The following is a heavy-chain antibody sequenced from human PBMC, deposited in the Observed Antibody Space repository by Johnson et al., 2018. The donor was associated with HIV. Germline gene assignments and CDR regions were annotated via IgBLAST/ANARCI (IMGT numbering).Heavy chain of an antibody. D-gene: IGHD3-16*02. CDR1: GFTFSSYA. V-gene: IGHV3-30*04. J-gene: IGHJ3*02. CDR3: AKNPPPLMIMFGGVIVPETKVMGPHIKDEDAFDI. CDR2: ISYDGSNK. Sequence: QVQLVESGGGVVQPGRSLRLSCAASGFTFSSYAMHWVRQAPGKGLEWVAVISYDGSNKYYADSVKGRFTISRANSKNTLYLQMNSLTAEDTAVDYCAKNPPPLMIMFGGVIVPETKVMGPHIKDEDAFDIWGQGTMVTVSS.